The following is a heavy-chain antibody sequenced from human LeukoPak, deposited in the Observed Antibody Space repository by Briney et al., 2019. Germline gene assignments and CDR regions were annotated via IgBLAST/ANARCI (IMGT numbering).Heavy chain of an antibody. Sequence: GGSLRLSCTASGFTLSSYWMSWVRQAPGKGLEWVANIKHDGNEKYYVDSVKGRFTISRDNAKNSLYLQMNSLRAEDTAVYYCARAYSDNSGHYYVYFDFWGQGTLVPVSS. CDR1: GFTLSSYW. D-gene: IGHD3-22*01. CDR3: ARAYSDNSGHYYVYFDF. J-gene: IGHJ4*02. CDR2: IKHDGNEK. V-gene: IGHV3-7*01.